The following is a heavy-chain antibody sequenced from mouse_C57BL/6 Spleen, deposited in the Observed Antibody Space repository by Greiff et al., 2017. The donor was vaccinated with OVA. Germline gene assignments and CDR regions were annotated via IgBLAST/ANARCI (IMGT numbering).Heavy chain of an antibody. CDR3: ARHEESSIYYGHWYFDV. J-gene: IGHJ1*03. CDR1: GYTFTEYT. D-gene: IGHD2-1*01. Sequence: QVQLQQSGPELVKPGASVKLSCKASGYTFTEYTIHWVKQRSGQGLEWIGWFYPGSGSIKYNEKFKDKATLTADKSSSTVYMELSRLTSEDSAVYFCARHEESSIYYGHWYFDVWGTGTTVTVSS. V-gene: IGHV1-62-2*01. CDR2: FYPGSGSI.